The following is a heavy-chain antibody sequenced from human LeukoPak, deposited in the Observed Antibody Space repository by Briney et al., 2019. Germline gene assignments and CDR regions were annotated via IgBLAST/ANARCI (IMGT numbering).Heavy chain of an antibody. J-gene: IGHJ4*02. CDR2: ISYDGSNK. V-gene: IGHV3-30*18. D-gene: IGHD3-10*01. CDR3: AKDLLSGSNY. Sequence: GGSLRLSCATSGFTFSSYGMHWVRQAPGKGLEWVAVISYDGSNKYYADSVKGRFTISRDNSKNTLCLQMNSLRAEDTAVYYCAKDLLSGSNYWGQGTLVTVSS. CDR1: GFTFSSYG.